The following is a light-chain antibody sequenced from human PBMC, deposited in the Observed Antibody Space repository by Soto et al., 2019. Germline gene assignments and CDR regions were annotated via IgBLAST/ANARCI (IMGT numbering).Light chain of an antibody. J-gene: IGKJ5*01. Sequence: DIQMTQSPSSLSASVGDRVTITYRASQSISSYLNWYQQKPGKAPKLLIYAASSLQSGVPSRLSGSGSGTDFTLTISSLKPEDFATYYCQQSYSTPHTFGHGTRLEIK. CDR2: AAS. CDR3: QQSYSTPHT. CDR1: QSISSY. V-gene: IGKV1-39*01.